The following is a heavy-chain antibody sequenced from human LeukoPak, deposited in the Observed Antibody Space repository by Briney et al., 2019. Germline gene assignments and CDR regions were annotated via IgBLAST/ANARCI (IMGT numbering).Heavy chain of an antibody. Sequence: GGSLRLSCAASGFSFSGYWMHWVRQAPGKGLVWVSRINEDGSFTSYADSVKSRFTVSRDNAKNTLYLQMNSLRAEDTAVYYCARDLVMVNTPGDDFDYWGRGTLVTVSS. J-gene: IGHJ4*02. CDR2: INEDGSFT. D-gene: IGHD2-21*01. CDR1: GFSFSGYW. CDR3: ARDLVMVNTPGDDFDY. V-gene: IGHV3-74*01.